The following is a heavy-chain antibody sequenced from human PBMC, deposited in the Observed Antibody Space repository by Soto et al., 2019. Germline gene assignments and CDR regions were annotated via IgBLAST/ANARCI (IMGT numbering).Heavy chain of an antibody. J-gene: IGHJ6*03. CDR1: GDSVSSNSAG. Sequence: QVPLQLSGPGLMKPSQTLSLTCAISGDSVSSNSAGWNWVRQTPSSGLEWLGRTYYKSKWFNNYAVSVKSRITINPDTSQNQFSLQLDSVTPEDTAVYYCARGSWDDVSGHYYMDVWGKGTTVTVSS. D-gene: IGHD5-12*01. CDR3: ARGSWDDVSGHYYMDV. CDR2: TYYKSKWFN. V-gene: IGHV6-1*01.